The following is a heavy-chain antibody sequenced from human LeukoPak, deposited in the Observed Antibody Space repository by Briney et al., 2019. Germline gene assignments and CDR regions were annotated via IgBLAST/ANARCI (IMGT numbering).Heavy chain of an antibody. CDR2: ISSSSSYV. V-gene: IGHV3-21*01. J-gene: IGHJ4*02. CDR1: GFTFSSYS. Sequence: GGSLRLSCAASGFTFSSYSMNWVRQAPGKGLEWVSSISSSSSYVYYADSVKGRFTISRDNAKNSLYLQMNSLRAEDTAVYYCASELELLIDYWGQGTLVTVSS. D-gene: IGHD1-7*01. CDR3: ASELELLIDY.